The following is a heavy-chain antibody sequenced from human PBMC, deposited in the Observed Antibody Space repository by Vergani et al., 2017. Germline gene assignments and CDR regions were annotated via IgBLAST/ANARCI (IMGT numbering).Heavy chain of an antibody. V-gene: IGHV4-30-2*03. CDR2: IYHSGST. CDR1: GGSISSGGYS. J-gene: IGHJ5*02. D-gene: IGHD3-10*01. CDR3: ARHKLLWFGELLVWFDP. Sequence: QLQLQESGSGLVKPSQTLSLTCAVSGGSISSGGYSWSWIRQPPGKGLEWIGYIYHSGSTYYNPSLKSRVTISVDTSKNQFSLKLSSVTAADTAVYYCARHKLLWFGELLVWFDPWGQGTLVTVSS.